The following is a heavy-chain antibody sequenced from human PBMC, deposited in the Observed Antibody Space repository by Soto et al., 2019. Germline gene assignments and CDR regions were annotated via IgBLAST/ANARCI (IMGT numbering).Heavy chain of an antibody. J-gene: IGHJ4*02. CDR2: IRSKDYGGIP. CDR3: TREIPYFDS. CDR1: GFTFTYFS. Sequence: SLRLSCATSGFTFTYFSISWVRQAPGRGLEWVGFIRSKDYGGIPEYAASVKGRFAISRDDSTGIAYLQMNSLKNEDTAVYYCTREIPYFDSWGQGTLVTVSS. V-gene: IGHV3-49*02.